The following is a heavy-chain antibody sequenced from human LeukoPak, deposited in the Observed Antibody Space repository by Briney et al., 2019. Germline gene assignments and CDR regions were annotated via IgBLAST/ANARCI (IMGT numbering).Heavy chain of an antibody. CDR1: GGSMSSYY. CDR2: IYYSGCT. V-gene: IGHV4-59*01. Sequence: SETLSLTCTLSGGSMSSYYWGWIRHPPGKGLEWIGYIYYSGCTNHNPSLKSRVTISVDTSKNQFSLKLSSVTAADTAVYYCARIHGDYNDPWGQGTLVTVSS. D-gene: IGHD4-17*01. J-gene: IGHJ5*02. CDR3: ARIHGDYNDP.